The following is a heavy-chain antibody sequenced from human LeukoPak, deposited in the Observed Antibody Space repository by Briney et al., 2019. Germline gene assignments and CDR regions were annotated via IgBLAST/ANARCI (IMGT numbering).Heavy chain of an antibody. J-gene: IGHJ4*02. V-gene: IGHV4-34*01. CDR3: ARGVGATYY. CDR1: GGSFSGYY. D-gene: IGHD1-26*01. Sequence: SETLSLTCAVYGGSFSGYYWSWIRQPPGKGLEWIGEINHSGSTNYNPSLKSRVTISVDTSKNQFSLKLSSVTAADTAVYYCARGVGATYYWGQGTMVSVSS. CDR2: INHSGST.